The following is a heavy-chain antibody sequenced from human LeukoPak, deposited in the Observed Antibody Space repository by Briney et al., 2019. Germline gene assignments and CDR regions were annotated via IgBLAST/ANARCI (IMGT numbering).Heavy chain of an antibody. V-gene: IGHV3-21*06. J-gene: IGHJ3*02. D-gene: IGHD6-13*01. CDR1: QFTFSDYT. Sequence: GGSLRLSCAASQFTFSDYTMKWVRQAPGKGLEWFSSVSTGGIYMDYADSVKGRLTISRDDAKNSLFLQMSGLRAEDSAVYYCARDGIAAAGDAFDIWGQGTTVTVSS. CDR3: ARDGIAAAGDAFDI. CDR2: VSTGGIYM.